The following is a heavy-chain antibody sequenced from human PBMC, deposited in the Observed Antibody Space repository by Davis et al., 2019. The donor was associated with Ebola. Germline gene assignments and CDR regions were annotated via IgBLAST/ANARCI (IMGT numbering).Heavy chain of an antibody. CDR1: GVTFSSHW. CDR2: ISGSGGST. CDR3: AKDNYAVTIMVGAFEI. Sequence: GESLKISCAASGVTFSSHWMHCVRQAPGKGLEWVSAISGSGGSTYYADSMKGRVTISRDNSKNTLYLQMSSLRAEDTAVYYCAKDNYAVTIMVGAFEIWGQGTVVTVSS. J-gene: IGHJ3*02. D-gene: IGHD4-17*01. V-gene: IGHV3-23*01.